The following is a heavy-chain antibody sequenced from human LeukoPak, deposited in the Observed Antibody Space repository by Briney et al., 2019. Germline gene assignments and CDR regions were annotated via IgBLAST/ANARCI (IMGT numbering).Heavy chain of an antibody. D-gene: IGHD6-19*01. CDR1: GYSISSGYY. CDR3: ARQNGKVRTPQWLVRGGDYFDY. Sequence: SETLSLTCTVSGYSISSGYYWGWIRQPPGKGLEWIGSIYHSGSTYYNPSLKSRVTISVDTSKNQFSLKLSSVTAADTAVYYCARQNGKVRTPQWLVRGGDYFDYWGQGTLVTVSS. J-gene: IGHJ4*02. CDR2: IYHSGST. V-gene: IGHV4-38-2*02.